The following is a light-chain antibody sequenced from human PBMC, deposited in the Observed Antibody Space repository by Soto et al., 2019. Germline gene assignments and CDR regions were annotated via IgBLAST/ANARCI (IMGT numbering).Light chain of an antibody. V-gene: IGKV1-5*03. CDR2: KAS. Sequence: DIQMTQSPSTLSASVGDRVTITCRASQSISSWLAWYQQKPGKAPKLLIYKASSLESGVPSRFSGSGSGTEFTLTISSLQPDDFATYYCQQYNSSQTFGQGTKVDIK. CDR3: QQYNSSQT. CDR1: QSISSW. J-gene: IGKJ1*01.